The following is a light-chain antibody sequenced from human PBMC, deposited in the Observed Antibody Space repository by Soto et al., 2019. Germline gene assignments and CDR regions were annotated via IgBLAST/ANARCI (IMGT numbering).Light chain of an antibody. CDR2: EVT. Sequence: QSFLTQPASVSGSPEQSITISCTGTSSDVGGYNYVSWYQKHPDKAPKLMIYEVTNRPSGVSSRFSGSRSGNTASLTISGLQAEDEGDYFCSSYTRSGTYVFGTGTKVTVL. CDR3: SSYTRSGTYV. J-gene: IGLJ1*01. CDR1: SSDVGGYNY. V-gene: IGLV2-14*01.